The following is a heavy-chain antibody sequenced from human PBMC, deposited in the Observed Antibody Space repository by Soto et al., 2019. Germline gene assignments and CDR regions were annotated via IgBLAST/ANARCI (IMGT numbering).Heavy chain of an antibody. Sequence: AGGSLRLSCAASGFTFSSYDMHWVRQATGKGLEWVSAIGTAGDTYYPGSVKGRFTISRENAKNSLYLQMNSLRAGDTAVYYCARSSDKRLQDLSYYYGMDVWGQGTTVTVSS. CDR2: IGTAGDT. J-gene: IGHJ6*02. CDR3: ARSSDKRLQDLSYYYGMDV. V-gene: IGHV3-13*01. CDR1: GFTFSSYD. D-gene: IGHD4-4*01.